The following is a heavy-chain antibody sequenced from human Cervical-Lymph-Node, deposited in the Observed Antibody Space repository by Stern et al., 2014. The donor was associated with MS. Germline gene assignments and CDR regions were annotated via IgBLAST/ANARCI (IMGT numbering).Heavy chain of an antibody. CDR1: GASFSDNY. CDR3: ARERKVERSARLLVSFDV. D-gene: IGHD1-1*01. V-gene: IGHV4-34*01. Sequence: QVQLQQWGAGLLRPSETLSLTCAVHGASFSDNYWSWIRQTPGKGLEWIGEINSSAGTHSSPAFLSRAPLSVATSRTKFSLNLSSLTAADTAMYDCARERKVERSARLLVSFDVWGQGTLVTVSS. CDR2: INSSAGT. J-gene: IGHJ3*01.